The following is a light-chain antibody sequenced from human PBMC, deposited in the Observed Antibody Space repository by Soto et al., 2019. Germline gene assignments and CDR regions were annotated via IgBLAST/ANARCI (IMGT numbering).Light chain of an antibody. CDR1: SSDVGSYNL. CDR2: EGS. V-gene: IGLV2-23*01. Sequence: QSAPTQPASVSGSPGQSITISCTGTSSDVGSYNLVSWYQQHPGKAPKLMIYEGSKRPSGVSNRFSGSKSGNTASLTISGLQAEDEADYYCCSYAGSPLFGGGTKLTVL. CDR3: CSYAGSPL. J-gene: IGLJ2*01.